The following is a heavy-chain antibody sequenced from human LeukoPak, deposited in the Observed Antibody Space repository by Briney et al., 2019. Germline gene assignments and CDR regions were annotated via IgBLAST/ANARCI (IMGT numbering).Heavy chain of an antibody. J-gene: IGHJ4*02. Sequence: GGSLRLSCAASGFIVSSNYMNWVRQAPGKGLEWVSVIYSGGSTYYADSVKGRFTISRDNSKNTLFLQMKRLRAEDTAHYYCSRACDYGGAWYYLDYLVQGTLVTVSS. CDR1: GFIVSSNY. CDR2: IYSGGST. CDR3: SRACDYGGAWYYLDY. V-gene: IGHV3-53*01. D-gene: IGHD4-23*01.